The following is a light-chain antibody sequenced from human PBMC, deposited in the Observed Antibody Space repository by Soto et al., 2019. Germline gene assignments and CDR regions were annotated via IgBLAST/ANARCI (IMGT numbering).Light chain of an antibody. CDR2: KAS. Sequence: DIQMTQSPSTLSASVGDRVTITCRASQSISTWLAWYQHKPGKAPKLLIYKASSLEGGVPSRFSGSGSGTESTLTISSLQPDDFATYYCQQYNTYSRTFGQGTKVETK. J-gene: IGKJ2*02. V-gene: IGKV1-5*03. CDR3: QQYNTYSRT. CDR1: QSISTW.